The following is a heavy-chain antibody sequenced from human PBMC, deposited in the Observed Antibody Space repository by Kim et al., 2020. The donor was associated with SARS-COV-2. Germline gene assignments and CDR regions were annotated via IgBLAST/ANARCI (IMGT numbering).Heavy chain of an antibody. V-gene: IGHV3-23*01. D-gene: IGHD6-19*01. CDR3: AKVTWDGLEDY. CDR1: GFTFSNYA. CDR2: ISDTVAGT. J-gene: IGHJ4*02. Sequence: GGSLRLSCAASGFTFSNYAMSWIRQAPGTGLGWVSAISDTVAGTYYADPVKGRFTTPGANSKSTLYLKMNRLRVKDPAVNFCAKVTWDGLEDYWGRETL.